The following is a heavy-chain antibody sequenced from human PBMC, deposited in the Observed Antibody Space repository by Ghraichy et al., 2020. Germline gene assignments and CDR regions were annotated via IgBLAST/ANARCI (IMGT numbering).Heavy chain of an antibody. D-gene: IGHD6-19*01. CDR1: GFTFSSYS. V-gene: IGHV3-21*01. J-gene: IGHJ6*02. Sequence: GGSLRLSCAASGFTFSSYSMNWVRQAPGKGLEWVSSISSSSSYIYYADSVKGRFTISRDNAKNSLYLQMNSLRAEDTAVYYCARDPVSGWYKVYYGMDVWGQGTTVTVSS. CDR2: ISSSSSYI. CDR3: ARDPVSGWYKVYYGMDV.